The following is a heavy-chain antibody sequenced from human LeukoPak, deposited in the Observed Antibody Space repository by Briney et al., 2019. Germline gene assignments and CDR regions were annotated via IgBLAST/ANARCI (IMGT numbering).Heavy chain of an antibody. J-gene: IGHJ5*02. CDR3: ASCTPTQWTNWFDP. V-gene: IGHV1-69*05. CDR1: GATFSSYA. CDR2: IIPIFGTG. Sequence: SSVKLSCKASGATFSSYAISWVRQAPGQRLEWMGGIIPIFGTGNYAQKFQGRVTITTDESTSTAYMELSSLRSEDTAVYYCASCTPTQWTNWFDPWGQGTLVTVSS. D-gene: IGHD6-19*01.